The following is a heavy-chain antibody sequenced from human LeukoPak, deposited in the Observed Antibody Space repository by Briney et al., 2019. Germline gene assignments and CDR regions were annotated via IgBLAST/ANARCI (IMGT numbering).Heavy chain of an antibody. D-gene: IGHD3-22*01. Sequence: GSVNVSCKASRYTFTSDGISWVRQAPGQGHEWRGCISAYNGNTNYAQKLQGRVTMTTATSTSTAYMELRRLRSDATAVYSCANQDDSSGYGFWYWGQGTLVTVSS. V-gene: IGHV1-18*01. CDR3: ANQDDSSGYGFWY. CDR1: RYTFTSDG. CDR2: ISAYNGNT. J-gene: IGHJ4*02.